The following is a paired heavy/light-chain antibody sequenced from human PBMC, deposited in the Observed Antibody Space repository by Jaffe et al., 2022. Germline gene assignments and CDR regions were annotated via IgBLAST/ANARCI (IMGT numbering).Light chain of an antibody. CDR1: QSISSW. CDR3: QQYNSYSLPFT. CDR2: KAS. Sequence: DIQMTQSPSTLSASVGDRVTITCRASQSISSWLAWYQQKPGKAPKLLIYKASSLESGVPSRFSGSGSGTEFTLTISSLQPDDFATYYCQQYNSYSLPFTFGPGTKVDIK. J-gene: IGKJ3*01. V-gene: IGKV1-5*03.
Heavy chain of an antibody. J-gene: IGHJ3*02. V-gene: IGHV3-21*01. CDR1: GFTFSSYS. CDR3: ATTHSLYCGGDCYSGWVSAFDI. CDR2: ISSSSSYI. D-gene: IGHD2-21*01. Sequence: EVQLVESGGGLVKPGGSLRLSCAASGFTFSSYSMNWVRQAPGKGLEWVSSISSSSSYIYYADSVKGRFTISRDNAKNSLYLQMNSLRAEDTAVYYCATTHSLYCGGDCYSGWVSAFDIWGQGTMVTVSS.